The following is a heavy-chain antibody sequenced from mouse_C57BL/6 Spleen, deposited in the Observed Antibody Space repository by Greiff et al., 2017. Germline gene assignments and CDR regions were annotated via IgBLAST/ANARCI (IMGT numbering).Heavy chain of an antibody. CDR2: IWSGGST. J-gene: IGHJ3*01. CDR1: GFSLTSYG. V-gene: IGHV2-2*01. CDR3: ARERDNYDGFAY. Sequence: VQLQQSGPGLVQPSQSLSITCTVSGFSLTSYGVHWVRQSPGKGLEWLGVIWSGGSTDYNAAFISRLSISKDNSKSQVFFKMSSLQADDTAIYYCARERDNYDGFAYWGQGTLVTVSA. D-gene: IGHD2-4*01.